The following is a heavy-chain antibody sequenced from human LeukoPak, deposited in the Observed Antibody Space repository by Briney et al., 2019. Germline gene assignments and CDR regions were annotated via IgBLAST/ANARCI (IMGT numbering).Heavy chain of an antibody. CDR1: GFSFDDYA. J-gene: IGHJ4*01. D-gene: IGHD1-1*01. CDR3: AKDCRPDPDGIFDL. V-gene: IGHV3-9*01. CDR2: ISWNSGSE. Sequence: GGSLRLSCAASGFSFDDYAMHWLRQAPGKGLQWVSGISWNSGSEGYADSVKGRFTISRDNAKNSLYLQMNSLRAEDTAFYYFAKDCRPDPDGIFDLWGHGTLVTVSS.